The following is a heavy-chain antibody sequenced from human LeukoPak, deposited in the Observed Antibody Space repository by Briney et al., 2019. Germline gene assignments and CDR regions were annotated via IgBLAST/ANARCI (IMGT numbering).Heavy chain of an antibody. CDR2: IWYDGSNK. CDR3: AKLVGATTGIDY. D-gene: IGHD1-26*01. J-gene: IGHJ4*02. Sequence: GGSLRLSCAASGFTFSSYGMHWVRQAPGKGLEWVAVIWYDGSNKYYADSVKGRFTISRDNAKNTVYLQMNSLSAEDTAVYYCAKLVGATTGIDYWGQGTLVTVSS. CDR1: GFTFSSYG. V-gene: IGHV3-33*03.